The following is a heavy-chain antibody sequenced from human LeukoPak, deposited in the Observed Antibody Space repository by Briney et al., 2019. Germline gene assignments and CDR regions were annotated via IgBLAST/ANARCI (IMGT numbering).Heavy chain of an antibody. CDR3: ARVAYSGRWLQDFDY. Sequence: PGGSLRLSCEASGFSFSDYYMTWIRQAPGKGLEWISYISSSAHMIYYADSVKGRFTISRDNSKNTLYLQMNSLRAEDTAVYYCARVAYSGRWLQDFDYWGQGTLVTVSS. D-gene: IGHD5-24*01. CDR2: ISSSAHMI. V-gene: IGHV3-11*04. J-gene: IGHJ4*02. CDR1: GFSFSDYY.